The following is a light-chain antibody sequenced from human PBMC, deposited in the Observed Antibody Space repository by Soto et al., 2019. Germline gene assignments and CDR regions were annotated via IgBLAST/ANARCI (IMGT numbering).Light chain of an antibody. V-gene: IGKV1-39*01. CDR3: QQSYSNPPWT. CDR1: QSISSY. CDR2: AAS. Sequence: DIQMTQSPSSLSASVGDRVTITCRASQSISSYLNWYQQKPGKAPKLLIYAASSLQSGVPSRFSGSGSGTDFPLTISTLQPEDFATYYCQQSYSNPPWTFGQGTKVDIK. J-gene: IGKJ1*01.